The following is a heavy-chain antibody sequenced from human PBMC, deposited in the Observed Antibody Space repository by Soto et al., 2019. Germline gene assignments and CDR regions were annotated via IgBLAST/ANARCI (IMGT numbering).Heavy chain of an antibody. V-gene: IGHV3-23*01. CDR1: GFTFSSYA. CDR3: AKLSGLGGDPFDI. J-gene: IGHJ3*02. CDR2: ISGSGGST. D-gene: IGHD3-16*01. Sequence: EVQLLESGGGLVQPGGSLRLSCAASGFTFSSYAMSWFRQAPGKGLEWVSAISGSGGSTYYADSVKGRFTLSRDNSKNTLYLQMNSLRAEDTAVYYCAKLSGLGGDPFDIWGQGTMVTVSS.